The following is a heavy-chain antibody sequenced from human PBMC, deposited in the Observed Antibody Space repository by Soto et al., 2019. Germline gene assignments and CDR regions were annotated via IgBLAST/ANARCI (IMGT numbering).Heavy chain of an antibody. J-gene: IGHJ4*02. CDR2: ISGSGDST. CDR1: GFTFSNYA. D-gene: IGHD2-21*02. Sequence: PGGSLRLSCAASGFTFSNYAMSWVRQAPGKGLEWVSAISGSGDSTSYADSVKGRFTISRDNFNNTLYLQMNSLRAEDTAVYYCARTLHGDSTGAYDYWGLGTLVTVSS. V-gene: IGHV3-23*01. CDR3: ARTLHGDSTGAYDY.